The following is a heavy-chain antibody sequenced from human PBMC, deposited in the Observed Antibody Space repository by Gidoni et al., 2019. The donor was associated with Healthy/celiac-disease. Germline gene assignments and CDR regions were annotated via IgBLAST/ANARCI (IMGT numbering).Heavy chain of an antibody. CDR3: GGIAAAGTYYYGMDV. V-gene: IGHV3-23*01. CDR2: ISGSGGST. Sequence: EVPLLESGGGLVQPGGSVRLCCAASGFTFSSYAMSWVRQAPGKGLGWVSAISGSGGSTYYADSVKGRFTISRDNSKNTLYLQMNSLRAEDTAVYYCGGIAAAGTYYYGMDVWGQGTTVTVSS. D-gene: IGHD6-13*01. CDR1: GFTFSSYA. J-gene: IGHJ6*02.